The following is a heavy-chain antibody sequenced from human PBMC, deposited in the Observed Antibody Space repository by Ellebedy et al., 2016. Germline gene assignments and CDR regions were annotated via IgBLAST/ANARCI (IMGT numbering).Heavy chain of an antibody. CDR1: GGSFSGYY. CDR3: ARYKMVRGVIIMLENWFDP. V-gene: IGHV4-34*01. D-gene: IGHD3-10*01. J-gene: IGHJ5*02. CDR2: INHSGST. Sequence: SETLSLTXAVYGGSFSGYYWSWIRQPPGKGLEWIGEINHSGSTNYNPSLKSRVTISVDTSKNQFSLKLSSVTAADTAVYYCARYKMVRGVIIMLENWFDPWGQGTLVTVSS.